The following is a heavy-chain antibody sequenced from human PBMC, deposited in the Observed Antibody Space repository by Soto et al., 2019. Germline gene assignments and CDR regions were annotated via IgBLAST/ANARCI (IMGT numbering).Heavy chain of an antibody. CDR2: ISSSSTYI. CDR3: ARGAYYFDTSGYSY. J-gene: IGHJ4*02. V-gene: IGHV3-21*01. D-gene: IGHD3-22*01. CDR1: GFTFSSYS. Sequence: EVQLVESGGGLVKPGGSLRLSCAASGFTFSSYSMNWVRQAPGKGLEWVSSISSSSTYIYYADSVKGRFTISRDNAKNSVYLQMNSLRAEDTAVYYCARGAYYFDTSGYSYWGQGTLVTVSS.